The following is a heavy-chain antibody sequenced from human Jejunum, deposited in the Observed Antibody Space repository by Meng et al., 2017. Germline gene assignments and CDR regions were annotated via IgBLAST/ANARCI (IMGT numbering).Heavy chain of an antibody. Sequence: VQSQGSVQALGELSGTFPPPCAVSGAHMSDNNWWSWVRQAPGKGLEWIGEIHHTGNINYNPSLKSRVTMSLDKPKNQFSLEVTSVTAADTAVYYCARDLLGPAIAATGWFDPWGQGTLVTVSS. CDR3: ARDLLGPAIAATGWFDP. J-gene: IGHJ5*02. D-gene: IGHD6-13*01. CDR2: IHHTGNI. V-gene: IGHV4-4*02. CDR1: GAHMSDNNW.